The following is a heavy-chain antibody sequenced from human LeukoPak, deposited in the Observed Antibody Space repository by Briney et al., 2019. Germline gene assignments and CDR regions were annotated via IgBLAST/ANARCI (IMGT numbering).Heavy chain of an antibody. J-gene: IGHJ4*02. V-gene: IGHV3-23*01. CDR3: AKLNDFWSGYGDY. Sequence: GGSLRLSCSVSGLTFYTYAMSWVRQASGKRLEWVSAIGGRDGRTYYTDSVKGRFTISRDNSKNTLYLQMNSLRAEDTAVYYCAKLNDFWSGYGDYWGQGTLVTVSS. CDR1: GLTFYTYA. D-gene: IGHD3-3*01. CDR2: IGGRDGRT.